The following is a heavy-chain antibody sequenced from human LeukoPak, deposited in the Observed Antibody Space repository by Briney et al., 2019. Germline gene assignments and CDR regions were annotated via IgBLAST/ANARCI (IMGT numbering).Heavy chain of an antibody. CDR2: INKDGGEK. D-gene: IGHD5-18*01. Sequence: GGSLRLSCAASGFTFSSYWMSWVRQAPGKGLEWVANINKDGGEKYYVDSVKSRFTISRDNAKNSLYLQMNSLRAEDTAVYYCARDRELWLHYFDYWGQGTLVTVSS. CDR3: ARDRELWLHYFDY. V-gene: IGHV3-7*01. CDR1: GFTFSSYW. J-gene: IGHJ4*02.